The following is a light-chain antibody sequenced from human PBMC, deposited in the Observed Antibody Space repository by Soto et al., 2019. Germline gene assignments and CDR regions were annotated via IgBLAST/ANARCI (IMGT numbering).Light chain of an antibody. CDR2: DTN. CDR3: LLSYSGAWV. J-gene: IGLJ3*02. CDR1: TGAVTSGHY. V-gene: IGLV7-46*01. Sequence: QAVVTQEPSLTVSPGGTVTLTCGSSTGAVTSGHYPYWFQQKPGQAPSTLIYDTNNKHSWTPARFSGSLLGGKAALTLSGAQPEDEAEYYCLLSYSGAWVFGGGTQLTVL.